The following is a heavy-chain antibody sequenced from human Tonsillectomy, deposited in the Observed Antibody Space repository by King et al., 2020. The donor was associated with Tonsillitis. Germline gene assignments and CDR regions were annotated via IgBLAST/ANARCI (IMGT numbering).Heavy chain of an antibody. D-gene: IGHD2-2*01. J-gene: IGHJ3*02. CDR3: ASGGCSSTSCNEAFDI. Sequence: QLQESGPGLVKPSQTLSLTCAVSGGSISSGGYSWSWIRQPPGKGLEWIGYIYYSGSTYYNPSLKSRVTISVDTSKNQFSLKLSSVTAADTAVYYCASGGCSSTSCNEAFDIWGQGTMVTVSS. CDR1: GGSISSGGYS. CDR2: IYYSGST. V-gene: IGHV4-30-4*07.